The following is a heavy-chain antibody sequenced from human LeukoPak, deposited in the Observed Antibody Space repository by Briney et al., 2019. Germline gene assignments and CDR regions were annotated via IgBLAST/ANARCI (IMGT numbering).Heavy chain of an antibody. J-gene: IGHJ4*02. CDR1: GYTFTSYD. V-gene: IGHV1-8*02. CDR2: MNPNSGNT. Sequence: ASVKVSCKASGYTFTSYDINWVRQATGQGLEWMGWMNPNSGNTGYAQKFQGRVTMTEDTSTDTAYMELSSLRSEDTAVYYCATGGLGYDSYYFDYWGQGTLVTVSS. D-gene: IGHD3-3*01. CDR3: ATGGLGYDSYYFDY.